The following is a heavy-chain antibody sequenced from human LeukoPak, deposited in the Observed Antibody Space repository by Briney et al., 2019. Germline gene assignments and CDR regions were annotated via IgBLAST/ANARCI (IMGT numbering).Heavy chain of an antibody. V-gene: IGHV1-69*13. CDR2: IIPIFGTA. Sequence: SVKVSCKASGGTFSSYAISWVRQAPGQGLEWMGGIIPIFGTANYAQKSQGRVTITADESTSTAYMELSSLRSEDTAVYYCARQDAYCGGDCYFDYWGQGTLVTVSS. CDR3: ARQDAYCGGDCYFDY. J-gene: IGHJ4*02. CDR1: GGTFSSYA. D-gene: IGHD2-21*02.